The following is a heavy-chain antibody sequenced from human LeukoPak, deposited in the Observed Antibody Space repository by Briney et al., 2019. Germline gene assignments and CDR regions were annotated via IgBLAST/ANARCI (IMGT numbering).Heavy chain of an antibody. J-gene: IGHJ6*03. CDR2: ISGSGGST. CDR3: VYALLWFGELSLGYMDV. D-gene: IGHD3-10*01. V-gene: IGHV3-23*01. CDR1: GFTFDDYA. Sequence: PGRSLRLSCAASGFTFDDYAMHWVRQAPGKGLEWVSAISGSGGSTYYADSVKGRFTISRDNSKNTLYLQMNSLRAEDTAVYYCVYALLWFGELSLGYMDVWGKGTTVTVSS.